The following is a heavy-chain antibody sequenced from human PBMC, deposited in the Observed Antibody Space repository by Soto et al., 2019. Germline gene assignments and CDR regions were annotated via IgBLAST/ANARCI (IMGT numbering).Heavy chain of an antibody. CDR2: IIPIFGTA. V-gene: IGHV1-69*13. CDR3: ASYSGIAAAGNWFDP. CDR1: GGTFSSYA. Sequence: SVKVSCKASGGTFSSYAIICVRQAPGQGLEWMGGIIPIFGTANYAQKFQGRVTITADESTSTAYMELSSLRSEDTAVYYCASYSGIAAAGNWFDPWGQGTLVTVSS. D-gene: IGHD6-13*01. J-gene: IGHJ5*02.